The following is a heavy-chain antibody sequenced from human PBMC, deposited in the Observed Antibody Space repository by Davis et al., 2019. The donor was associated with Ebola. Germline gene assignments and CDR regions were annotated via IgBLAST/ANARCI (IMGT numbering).Heavy chain of an antibody. J-gene: IGHJ6*02. Sequence: PGGSLSLSCAASGFTFSSYGMHWVRQAPGKGLEWVAVISYDGSNKYYADSVKGRFTISRDNSKNTLYLQMNSLRAEDTAVYYCATALRTYYYDSSGYKTYYYGMDVWGQGTTVTVSS. CDR1: GFTFSSYG. CDR2: ISYDGSNK. CDR3: ATALRTYYYDSSGYKTYYYGMDV. D-gene: IGHD3-22*01. V-gene: IGHV3-30*03.